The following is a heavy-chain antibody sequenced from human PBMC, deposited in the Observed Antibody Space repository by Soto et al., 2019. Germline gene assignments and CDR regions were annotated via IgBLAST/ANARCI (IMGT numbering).Heavy chain of an antibody. V-gene: IGHV3-9*01. CDR3: AKDGEMMPAPYYMDV. D-gene: IGHD3-10*01. CDR2: ISWNSGSI. Sequence: PGGSLRLSCAASGFTFDDYAMHWVRQAPGKGLEWVSGISWNSGSIGYADSVKGRFTISRDNAKNSLYLQMNSLRAEDTALYYCAKDGEMMPAPYYMDVWGKGTTVTVSS. CDR1: GFTFDDYA. J-gene: IGHJ6*03.